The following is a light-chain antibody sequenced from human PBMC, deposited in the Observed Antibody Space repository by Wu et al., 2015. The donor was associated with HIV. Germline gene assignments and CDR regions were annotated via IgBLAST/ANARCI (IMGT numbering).Light chain of an antibody. J-gene: IGKJ3*01. Sequence: EILMTQSPATLSVSPGERATLSCRASQSVSSNLAWYQQKPGQAPRLLIYGASSRATGIPDRFSGSGSGTDFTLTISRLEPEDFAVYYCQQYGSSPFTFG. CDR2: GAS. CDR1: QSVSSN. V-gene: IGKV3-20*01. CDR3: QQYGSSPFT.